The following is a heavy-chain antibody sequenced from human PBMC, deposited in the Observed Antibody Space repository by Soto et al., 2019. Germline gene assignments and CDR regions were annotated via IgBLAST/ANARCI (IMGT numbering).Heavy chain of an antibody. CDR1: GYSFTDFW. CDR3: ATRYSGSYYFGY. V-gene: IGHV5-51*01. J-gene: IGHJ4*02. CDR2: IYPGDSDT. Sequence: PGESLKISCKASGYSFTDFWIAWVRQMPGKGPEWMGLIYPGDSDTRYNPPFQGQVTISADKSVTTIYLQWSSLKASDTAMYFCATRYSGSYYFGYWGQGTQVTVSS. D-gene: IGHD5-12*01.